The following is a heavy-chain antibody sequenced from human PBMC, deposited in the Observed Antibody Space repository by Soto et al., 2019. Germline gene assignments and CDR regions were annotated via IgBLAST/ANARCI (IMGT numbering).Heavy chain of an antibody. CDR2: ISAYNGNT. D-gene: IGHD2-2*01. J-gene: IGHJ5*02. CDR3: ARRGYCSTPSCYLAWFDP. CDR1: GYTFTSYG. Sequence: QVQLVQSGAEVKKPGASVKVSCKASGYTFTSYGISWVRQAPGQGLEWMGWISAYNGNTNHAQKFQGRVTMTTDTSTSTAYMELRSRRSDDTAVYYCARRGYCSTPSCYLAWFDPWGQGTVVTVSS. V-gene: IGHV1-18*01.